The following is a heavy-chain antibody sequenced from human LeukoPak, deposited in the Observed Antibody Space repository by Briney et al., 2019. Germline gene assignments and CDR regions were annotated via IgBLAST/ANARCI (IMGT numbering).Heavy chain of an antibody. V-gene: IGHV3-23*01. D-gene: IGHD6-19*01. CDR2: IPASGGST. CDR3: AKESSGGWYFDY. J-gene: IGHJ4*02. Sequence: GGSLRLSCAASGFSFSSNVMIWVRQAPGKGLEWVSSIPASGGSTYYADSVKGRFTIPRDNSKNSLYLQMNSLRAEDTAVYYCAKESSGGWYFDYWGQGTLVTVSS. CDR1: GFSFSSNV.